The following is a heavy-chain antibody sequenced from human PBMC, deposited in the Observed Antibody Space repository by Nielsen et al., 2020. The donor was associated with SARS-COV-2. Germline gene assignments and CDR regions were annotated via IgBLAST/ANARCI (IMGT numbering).Heavy chain of an antibody. V-gene: IGHV4-30-2*01. CDR1: GGPISSGGYS. J-gene: IGHJ4*02. D-gene: IGHD3-10*01. CDR2: IYHSGST. CDR3: ARVRMVRGVIIDY. Sequence: SETLSLTCAVSGGPISSGGYSWSWIRQPPGKGLEWIGYIYHSGSTYYNPSLKSRVTISVDRSKNQFSLKLSSVTAADTAVYYCARVRMVRGVIIDYWGQGTLVTVSS.